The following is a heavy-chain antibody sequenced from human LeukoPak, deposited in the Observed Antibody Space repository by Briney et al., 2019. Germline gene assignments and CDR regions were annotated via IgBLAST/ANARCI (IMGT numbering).Heavy chain of an antibody. CDR3: ARDNSYGYDY. CDR1: GGSISFYY. V-gene: IGHV4-59*01. J-gene: IGHJ4*02. D-gene: IGHD5-18*01. Sequence: SETLSLTCTVSGGSISFYYCSWLRQPPGKGLEWIGYIYYSGSTNYNPSLTSRVTISVDTSKNQFSLKLNSVTAADTAVYYCARDNSYGYDYWGQGTMATDSA. CDR2: IYYSGST.